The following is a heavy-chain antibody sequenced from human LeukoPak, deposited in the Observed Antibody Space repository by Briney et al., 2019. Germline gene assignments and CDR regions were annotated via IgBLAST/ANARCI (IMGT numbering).Heavy chain of an antibody. CDR2: ISWNSGSI. V-gene: IGHV3-9*01. D-gene: IGHD2-21*02. Sequence: PGRSLRLSCAASGFTFDDYAMHWVRQAPGKGLEWVSGISWNSGSIGYADSVKGRFTISRDNAKNSLYLQMNSLRAEDTALYYCAKELSSYCGGDCYSRYFQHWGQGTLVTVSS. CDR1: GFTFDDYA. J-gene: IGHJ1*01. CDR3: AKELSSYCGGDCYSRYFQH.